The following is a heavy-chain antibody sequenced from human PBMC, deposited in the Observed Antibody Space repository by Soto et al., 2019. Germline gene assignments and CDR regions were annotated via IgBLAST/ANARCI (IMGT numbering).Heavy chain of an antibody. V-gene: IGHV1-18*01. J-gene: IGHJ4*02. CDR2: INTYTGNR. CDR3: ARDRLRGYDNSGFDS. Sequence: GASVKVSCKASGYSFRYYGINWVRQAPGQGLEWMGWINTYTGNRNFAPKFEDRVTMTTATSTNTVYMELRSLRSDDTATYYCARDRLRGYDNSGFDSWGQGSLVTVSS. CDR1: GYSFRYYG. D-gene: IGHD3-22*01.